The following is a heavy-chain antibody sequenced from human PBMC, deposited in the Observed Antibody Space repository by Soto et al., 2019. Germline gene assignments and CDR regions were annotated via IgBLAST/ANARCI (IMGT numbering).Heavy chain of an antibody. Sequence: QVRLVQSGAEVKKPGASVKVSCKASGYTFTSYGISWVRQAPGQGLEWMGWISAYNGNTNYAQKLQGRVTMTTDTSTSTAYMELRCLRSDDTAVYYCARGGSSWYVYYYYGMDVWGQGTTVTVSS. CDR2: ISAYNGNT. D-gene: IGHD6-13*01. J-gene: IGHJ6*02. V-gene: IGHV1-18*01. CDR3: ARGGSSWYVYYYYGMDV. CDR1: GYTFTSYG.